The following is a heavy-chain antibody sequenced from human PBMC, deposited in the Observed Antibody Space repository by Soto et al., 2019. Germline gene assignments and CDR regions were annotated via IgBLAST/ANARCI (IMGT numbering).Heavy chain of an antibody. V-gene: IGHV1-69*13. J-gene: IGHJ4*02. CDR3: ARVDYYDSSGYYHPYCFDY. CDR2: IIPIFGTA. D-gene: IGHD3-22*01. CDR1: GGTFSSYA. Sequence: SVKVSCKASGGTFSSYAISWVRQAPGQGLEWMGGIIPIFGTANYAQKFQGRVTITADESTSTAYMELSSLRSEDTAVYYCARVDYYDSSGYYHPYCFDYWGQGTLVTVSS.